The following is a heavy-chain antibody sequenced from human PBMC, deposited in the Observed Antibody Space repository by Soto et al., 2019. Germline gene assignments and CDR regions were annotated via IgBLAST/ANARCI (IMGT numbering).Heavy chain of an antibody. Sequence: GGSLRLSCSASGFTFTRHSMNWVRQAPGKGLEWVSSISSTTNYIYYGDSMKGRFTLSRDNAKNSLYLEMNSLRAEDTAVYYCARESEDLTSNFDYWGQGTLVTVSS. J-gene: IGHJ4*02. CDR2: ISSTTNYI. V-gene: IGHV3-21*06. CDR3: ARESEDLTSNFDY. CDR1: GFTFTRHS.